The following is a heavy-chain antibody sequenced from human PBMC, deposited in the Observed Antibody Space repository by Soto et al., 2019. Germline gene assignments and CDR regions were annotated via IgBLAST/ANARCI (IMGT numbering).Heavy chain of an antibody. CDR1: GFTVSDS. V-gene: IGHV3-53*01. CDR3: ARDASGPFDY. D-gene: IGHD6-19*01. Sequence: PGGSLRLSCSVAGFTVSDSMSWVRQAPGKGLECVSFIHSDGSTHYTDSVRGRFTISRDNSKNTLYLQMDRLRVDDTAVYSCARDASGPFDYWGQGTLVTVSS. J-gene: IGHJ4*02. CDR2: IHSDGST.